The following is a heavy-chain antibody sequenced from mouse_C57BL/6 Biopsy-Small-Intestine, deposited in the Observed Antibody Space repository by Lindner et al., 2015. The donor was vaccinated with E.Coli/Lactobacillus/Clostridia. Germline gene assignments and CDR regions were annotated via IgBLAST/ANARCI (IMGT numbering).Heavy chain of an antibody. CDR2: ISSGSSTI. J-gene: IGHJ4*01. V-gene: IGHV5-17*01. D-gene: IGHD2-4*01. CDR3: TRDDYDVTMDY. CDR1: GFTFSDYG. Sequence: VQLQKSGGDLVRPGGSLKLSCAASGFTFSDYGMHWIRQAPEKGLEWVAFISSGSSTIYYADTVKGRFTISRDNAKNTLFLQMTSLRSEDTAIYYCTRDDYDVTMDYWGQGTSVTVSS.